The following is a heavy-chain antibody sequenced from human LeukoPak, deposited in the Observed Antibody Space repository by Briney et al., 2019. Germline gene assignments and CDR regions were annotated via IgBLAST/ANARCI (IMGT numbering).Heavy chain of an antibody. V-gene: IGHV4-39*01. D-gene: IGHD4-17*01. CDR2: IYYSGNT. Sequence: SETLSLTCTVSGGSISSSRYYWGWIRQPPGKGLEWIGSIYYSGNTYYSPSLKSRVTMSVDTSKNQFSLKLTSVTAADTAVYYCARPTTFYYYYMDVGGKGTTVTVSS. CDR3: ARPTTFYYYYMDV. CDR1: GGSISSSRYY. J-gene: IGHJ6*03.